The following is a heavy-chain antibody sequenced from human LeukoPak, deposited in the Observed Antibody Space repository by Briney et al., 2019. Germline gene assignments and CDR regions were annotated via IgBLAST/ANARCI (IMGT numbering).Heavy chain of an antibody. CDR3: ATGGSSYPGYFDY. D-gene: IGHD2-15*01. V-gene: IGHV4-34*01. Sequence: PSETLSLTCAVYGGSFSGYYWSWIRQPPGKGLEWIGEINHSGSTNYNPSLKSRVTISVDTSKNQFSLKLSSLTAADTAVYYCATGGSSYPGYFDYWGQGTLVTVSS. CDR1: GGSFSGYY. J-gene: IGHJ4*02. CDR2: INHSGST.